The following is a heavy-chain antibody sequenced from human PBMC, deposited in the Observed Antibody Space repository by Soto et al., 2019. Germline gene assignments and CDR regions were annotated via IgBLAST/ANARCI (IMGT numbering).Heavy chain of an antibody. CDR3: VRDTYDFWSGYSDFDH. Sequence: GGSLRLSCAASGFTFDAYAMHWVRQAPGKGLEWVSGISGKTGSLGYAGSVKGRFTISRDNAKNSLYLQMNSLRPEDTAFYYCVRDTYDFWSGYSDFDHWGRGTLVTVSS. V-gene: IGHV3-9*01. D-gene: IGHD3-3*01. J-gene: IGHJ4*02. CDR2: ISGKTGSL. CDR1: GFTFDAYA.